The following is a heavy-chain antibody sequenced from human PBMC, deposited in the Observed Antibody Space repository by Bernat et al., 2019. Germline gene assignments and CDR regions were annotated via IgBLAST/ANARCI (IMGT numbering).Heavy chain of an antibody. CDR1: GFSFSSYW. CDR3: ARDFKDFDY. J-gene: IGHJ4*02. Sequence: EVQLVESGGRLVQPGGSLRLSCAAPGFSFSSYWMTWDRQAPGKGLEWVANIRQDGNEKYYVDSVKGRFTISRDNGKNSLYLQMSSLRAEDTAVYYCARDFKDFDYWGQGTLVTVSS. V-gene: IGHV3-7*04. CDR2: IRQDGNEK.